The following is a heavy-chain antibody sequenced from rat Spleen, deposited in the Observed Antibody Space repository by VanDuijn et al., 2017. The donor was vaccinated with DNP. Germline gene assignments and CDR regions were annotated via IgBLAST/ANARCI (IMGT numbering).Heavy chain of an antibody. J-gene: IGHJ4*01. CDR3: ARHRTIMPYYYAMDA. CDR2: INKGSSTI. Sequence: VQLKESGPGLVQPSQTLSLTCTVSGLSLTSYHVHWVRQPPGKGLEWIGEINKGSSTINYIPSLKDKFTISRDNAQNTLYLQMNKLGSEDTATYYCARHRTIMPYYYAMDAWGQGASVTVSS. CDR1: GLSLTSYH. D-gene: IGHD1-5*01. V-gene: IGHV4-2*01.